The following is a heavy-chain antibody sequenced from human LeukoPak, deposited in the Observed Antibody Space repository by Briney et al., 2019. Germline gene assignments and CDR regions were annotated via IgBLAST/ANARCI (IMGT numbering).Heavy chain of an antibody. CDR3: ARDMEYYYGSGSYYVDY. D-gene: IGHD3-10*01. CDR1: GFTFSSYA. V-gene: IGHV3-23*01. J-gene: IGHJ4*02. CDR2: ISGSGRST. Sequence: GGSLRLSCAASGFTFSSYAMSWVRQAPGKGLEWVLAISGSGRSTYYADSVKGRFTISRDNSKNSLYLQMNSLRAEDTAVYYCARDMEYYYGSGSYYVDYWGQGTLVTVSS.